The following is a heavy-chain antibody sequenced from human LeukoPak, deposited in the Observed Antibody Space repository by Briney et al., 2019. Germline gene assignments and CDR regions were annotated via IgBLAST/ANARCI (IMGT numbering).Heavy chain of an antibody. CDR1: GYTFTGYY. J-gene: IGHJ4*02. D-gene: IGHD6-13*01. CDR2: INPNSGGT. CDR3: AREPGSSSWLHFDY. V-gene: IGHV1-2*02. Sequence: ASVKVSCKASGYTFTGYYMHWVRQAPGQGLEWMGWINPNSGGTNYAQKFQGRVTMTRDTSISTAYMELSRLRSDDTAVYYCAREPGSSSWLHFDYWGQGTLVTVSS.